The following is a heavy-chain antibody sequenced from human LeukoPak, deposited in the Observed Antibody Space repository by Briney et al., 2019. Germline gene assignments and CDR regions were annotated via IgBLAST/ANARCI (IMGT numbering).Heavy chain of an antibody. D-gene: IGHD5-24*01. Sequence: SETLSLTCTVSGGSMSHHWSWIRQSPGKGLEWIGYIYYSGSTNYNPSLKSRVTISVDTSKNQFSLKLSSVTAADTAVYYCAREEMATISGFAFDIWGQGTMVTVSS. V-gene: IGHV4-59*11. CDR2: IYYSGST. CDR3: AREEMATISGFAFDI. J-gene: IGHJ3*02. CDR1: GGSMSHH.